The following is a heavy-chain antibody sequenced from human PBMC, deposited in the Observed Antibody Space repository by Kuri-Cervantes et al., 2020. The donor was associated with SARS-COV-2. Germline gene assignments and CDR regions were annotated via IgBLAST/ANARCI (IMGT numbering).Heavy chain of an antibody. CDR3: PKAGKKLRYFDWLLTFDY. V-gene: IGHV3-30*18. CDR2: ISYDGSTQ. Sequence: GGSLRLSCAASGFTFSSYGMHWVRQAPGKGLEWVAVISYDGSTQYYADSVKGRFTNSRDNSKNTLYMQMNTLGAEDTAVYYCPKAGKKLRYFDWLLTFDYWGQGTLVTVSS. D-gene: IGHD3-9*01. CDR1: GFTFSSYG. J-gene: IGHJ4*02.